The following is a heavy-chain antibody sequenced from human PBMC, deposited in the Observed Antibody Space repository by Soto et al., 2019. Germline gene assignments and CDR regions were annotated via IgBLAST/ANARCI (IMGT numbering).Heavy chain of an antibody. V-gene: IGHV1-3*01. Sequence: ASVKVSCKASGYTFTSYAMNWVRQAPGQRLVWMGWINAGNGNTKYSQKFQGRVTMTRDTSTSTVYMELSSLRSEDTAVYYCARSYYDYVWGSYRSAHFDYWGQGTLVTVSS. CDR2: INAGNGNT. CDR3: ARSYYDYVWGSYRSAHFDY. CDR1: GYTFTSYA. D-gene: IGHD3-16*02. J-gene: IGHJ4*02.